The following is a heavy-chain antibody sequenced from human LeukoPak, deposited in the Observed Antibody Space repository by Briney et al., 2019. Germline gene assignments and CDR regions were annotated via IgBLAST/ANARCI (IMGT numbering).Heavy chain of an antibody. Sequence: GRSLRLSCAASGFTFDDYAMHWVRQAPGKGLEWVLGISWNSGSIGYADSVKGRFTISRDNAKNSLYLQMNSLRAEDTALYYCAKDLRSGSYHEYYFDYWGQGTLLTVSS. CDR3: AKDLRSGSYHEYYFDY. J-gene: IGHJ4*02. D-gene: IGHD1-26*01. V-gene: IGHV3-9*01. CDR1: GFTFDDYA. CDR2: ISWNSGSI.